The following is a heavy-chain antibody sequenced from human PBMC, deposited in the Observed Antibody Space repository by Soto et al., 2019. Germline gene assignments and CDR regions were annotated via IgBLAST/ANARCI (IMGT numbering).Heavy chain of an antibody. D-gene: IGHD3-22*01. CDR1: GGSISSGGYY. J-gene: IGHJ4*02. CDR2: IYYSGST. CDR3: ARQKYDSSGYYIDH. V-gene: IGHV4-31*03. Sequence: QVQLQESGPGLVKPSQTLSLTCTVSGGSISSGGYYWSWIRQHPGKGLEWIGYIYYSGSTNYNPSLKSRVTISVDTSKNQFSLKLKSVTAADTAVYYCARQKYDSSGYYIDHWGQGTLVTVSS.